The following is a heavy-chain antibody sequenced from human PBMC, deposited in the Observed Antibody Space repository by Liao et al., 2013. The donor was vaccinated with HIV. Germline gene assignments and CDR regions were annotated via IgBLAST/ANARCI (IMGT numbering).Heavy chain of an antibody. Sequence: QVQLQESGPGLVKPSETLSLTCSVSGGSISSYYWSWIRQPPGKGLEWIGYISYSWSTNYKSSLKSRVTISLDTSKNQFSLKLSSVTAADTAVYYCARTDQYYDFWNGYENWFDPWGQGTLVTVSS. J-gene: IGHJ5*02. CDR3: ARTDQYYDFWNGYENWFDP. V-gene: IGHV4-59*01. D-gene: IGHD3-3*01. CDR1: GGSISSYY. CDR2: ISYSWST.